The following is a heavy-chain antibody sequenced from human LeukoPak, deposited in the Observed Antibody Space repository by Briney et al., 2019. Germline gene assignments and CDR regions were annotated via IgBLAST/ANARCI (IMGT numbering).Heavy chain of an antibody. CDR3: ARDRVAAAGTNWFDP. D-gene: IGHD6-13*01. V-gene: IGHV3-7*03. CDR2: IKQDGSEK. J-gene: IGHJ5*02. Sequence: GGSLRLSCAASGFTFSSYWMSWVRQAPGKGLEWVANIKQDGSEKYYVDSVKGRFTISRDNAKNSLCLQMNSLRAEDTAVYYCARDRVAAAGTNWFDPWGQGTLVTVSS. CDR1: GFTFSSYW.